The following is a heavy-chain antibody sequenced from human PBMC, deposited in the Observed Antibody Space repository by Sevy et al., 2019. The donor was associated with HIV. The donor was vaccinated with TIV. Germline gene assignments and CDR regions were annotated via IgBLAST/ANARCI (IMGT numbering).Heavy chain of an antibody. CDR1: GFTFGTYG. Sequence: GESLTISCGASGFTFGTYGMHWVRQAPGKGLEWVALISYDGSNKYYADSVKGRFTISRDNSKNTLFLQINSLRAEDTAVYYCANQQWLVNGGMDVWGQGTTVTVSS. CDR3: ANQQWLVNGGMDV. V-gene: IGHV3-30*18. CDR2: ISYDGSNK. J-gene: IGHJ6*02. D-gene: IGHD6-19*01.